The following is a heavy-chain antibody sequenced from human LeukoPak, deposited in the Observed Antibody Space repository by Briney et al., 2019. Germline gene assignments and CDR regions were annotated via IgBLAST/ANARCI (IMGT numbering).Heavy chain of an antibody. CDR3: CRQELAY. CDR1: GFSFSDNY. J-gene: IGHJ4*02. CDR2: IPGNSGAT. V-gene: IGHV3-11*03. D-gene: IGHD3-10*01. Sequence: GGSLRLSCAASGFSFSDNYTSWVRQAPGKGLGWISYIPGNSGATMYADSVKGRFTIYRDNARKSLYLQMNNVTVEDTAVYYCCRQELAYWGPGTLVTVSS.